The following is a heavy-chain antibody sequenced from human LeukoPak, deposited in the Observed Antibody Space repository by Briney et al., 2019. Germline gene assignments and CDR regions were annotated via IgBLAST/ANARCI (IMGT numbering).Heavy chain of an antibody. CDR1: GFTFDDYA. CDR3: AKDGSYYSGNWFDP. Sequence: GGSLRLSCAASGFTFDDYAMHWVRQAPGKGPEWVSSISWNSGTIAYADSVKGRFTVSRGNAKNSLYLQMNSLRAEDTAFYYCAKDGSYYSGNWFDPWGQGTLVTVSS. CDR2: ISWNSGTI. J-gene: IGHJ5*02. D-gene: IGHD3-10*01. V-gene: IGHV3-9*01.